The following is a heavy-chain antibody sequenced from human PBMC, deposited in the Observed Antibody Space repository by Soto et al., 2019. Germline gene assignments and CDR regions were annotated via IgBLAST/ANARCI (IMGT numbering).Heavy chain of an antibody. CDR3: ARVGLRNYYDSSGTIDY. J-gene: IGHJ4*02. D-gene: IGHD3-22*01. CDR2: INHSGST. V-gene: IGHV4-34*01. Sequence: PSETLSLTCAVYGGSFSGYYWSWIRQPPGKGLEWIGEINHSGSTNYNPSLKSRVTISVDTSKNQFSLKLSSVTAADTAVYYCARVGLRNYYDSSGTIDYWGQGTLVTVSS. CDR1: GGSFSGYY.